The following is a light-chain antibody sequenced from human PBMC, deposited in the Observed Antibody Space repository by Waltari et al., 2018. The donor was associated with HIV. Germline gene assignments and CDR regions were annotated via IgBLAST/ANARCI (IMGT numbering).Light chain of an antibody. CDR3: SSYTTTTARV. CDR1: NSAIGPSNR. J-gene: IGLJ1*01. V-gene: IGLV2-18*02. CDR2: DVN. Sequence: QSALTQPLAVSGSPGQSVTISCTGTNSAIGPSNRCCWYHQTPGTAPKLMIYDVNSRPSGVPDRVSGSKSGNTASLTISGLQAEDEGDYYCSSYTTTTARVFGTGTKVTVL.